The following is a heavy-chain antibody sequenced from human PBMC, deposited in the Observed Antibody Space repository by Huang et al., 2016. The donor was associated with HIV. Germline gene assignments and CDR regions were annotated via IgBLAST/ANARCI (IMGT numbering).Heavy chain of an antibody. V-gene: IGHV3-53*01. CDR2: LYQGGKA. J-gene: IGHJ5*02. CDR1: GFTVNSNY. D-gene: IGHD5-18*01. Sequence: EVPLVESGGGLVQPRGSLRLSCAASGFTVNSNYMTWVRQAPGKGLECVSLLYQGGKAHYADSVKGRFTISGDISQNTVFLQMSSLRVEDTAVYYCARGRYGTPNAWGQGTLVTVSS. CDR3: ARGRYGTPNA.